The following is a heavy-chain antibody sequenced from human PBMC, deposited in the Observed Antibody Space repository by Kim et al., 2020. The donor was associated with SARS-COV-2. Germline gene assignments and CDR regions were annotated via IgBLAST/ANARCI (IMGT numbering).Heavy chain of an antibody. D-gene: IGHD6-19*01. CDR1: GFTFFGHA. Sequence: GSLRLSCTTSGFTFFGHAMSWVRQAPGKGLEWVSGIDGSDGTTYYVDSVKGRFSISRDDSRNTLYLQMSALRADDTATYYCLKGGWGWIWDYWGQGTLVTVSS. CDR2: IDGSDGTT. V-gene: IGHV3-23*01. CDR3: LKGGWGWIWDY. J-gene: IGHJ4*02.